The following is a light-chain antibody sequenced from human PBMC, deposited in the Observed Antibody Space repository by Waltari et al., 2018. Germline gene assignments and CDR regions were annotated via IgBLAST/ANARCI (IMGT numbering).Light chain of an antibody. CDR2: LNN. Sequence: YQLHQGTAPKVLIYLNNQRPSRVPDRFSGSKSGTSASLAIGGLLSEDEADYYCAAWDDSLRAVVFVGGTKLCVL. V-gene: IGLV1-47*01. J-gene: IGLJ2*01. CDR3: AAWDDSLRAVV.